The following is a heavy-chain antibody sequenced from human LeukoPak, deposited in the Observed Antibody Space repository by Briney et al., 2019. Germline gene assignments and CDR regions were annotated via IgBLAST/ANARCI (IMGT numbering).Heavy chain of an antibody. Sequence: GGSLRLSCTASGFTFGDYSMSWFRQAPGKGLEWVGFIRSKAYGGTIQYAASVRGTFTISKDDSKSIAYLQMDSLKSECTAMYYCSRNPYYVFFCFDYWGQGTLVTVSS. CDR3: SRNPYYVFFCFDY. D-gene: IGHD3-3*01. V-gene: IGHV3-49*03. CDR2: IRSKAYGGTI. J-gene: IGHJ4*02. CDR1: GFTFGDYS.